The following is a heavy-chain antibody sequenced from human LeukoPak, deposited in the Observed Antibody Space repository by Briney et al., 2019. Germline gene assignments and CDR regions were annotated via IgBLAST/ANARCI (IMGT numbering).Heavy chain of an antibody. CDR3: AKDKPYYYDSSGYPKTDEFDY. J-gene: IGHJ4*02. CDR1: GFTFSDYY. D-gene: IGHD3-22*01. Sequence: GGSLRLSCRASGFTFSDYYMSWIRQAPGKGLEWVSAISGSGGSTYYADSVKGRFTISRDNSKNTLYLQMNSLRAEDTAVYYCAKDKPYYYDSSGYPKTDEFDYWGQGTLVTVSS. V-gene: IGHV3-23*01. CDR2: ISGSGGST.